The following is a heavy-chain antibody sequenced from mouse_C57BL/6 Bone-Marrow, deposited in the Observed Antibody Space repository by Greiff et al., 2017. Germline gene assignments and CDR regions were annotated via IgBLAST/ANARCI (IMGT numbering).Heavy chain of an antibody. CDR2: ISYDGSN. CDR3: ARGTFFAY. Sequence: EVQLVESGPGLVKPSQSLSLTCSVTGYSITSGYYWNWIRQFPGNKLEWMGYISYDGSNNYNPSLKNRISITRDTSKNQFFLKLNSVTTEDTATYYCARGTFFAYWGQGTLVTVSA. CDR1: GYSITSGYY. V-gene: IGHV3-6*01. J-gene: IGHJ3*01. D-gene: IGHD3-3*01.